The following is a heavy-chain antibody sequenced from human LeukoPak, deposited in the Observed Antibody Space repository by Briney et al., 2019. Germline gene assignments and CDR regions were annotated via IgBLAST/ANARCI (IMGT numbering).Heavy chain of an antibody. Sequence: GESLKLSCAASGFTLSNYWMTWVRQAPGKGLECVANTKEDGSEEYYVDSVKGRFSISRDNAKNSLHLQMDSLRAEDTAVYFCARDWLAGNPYHAFDLWGKGTMVTVSS. J-gene: IGHJ3*01. CDR2: TKEDGSEE. CDR3: ARDWLAGNPYHAFDL. D-gene: IGHD3-22*01. CDR1: GFTLSNYW. V-gene: IGHV3-7*01.